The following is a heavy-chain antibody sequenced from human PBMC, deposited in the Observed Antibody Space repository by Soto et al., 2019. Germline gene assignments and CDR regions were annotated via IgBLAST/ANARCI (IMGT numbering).Heavy chain of an antibody. CDR2: IYYSGRT. Sequence: QLQLQESGPGLVKPSETLSLTCTVSGGSISSSSYYWGWIRQPPGKGLEWIGSIYYSGRTYYNPSRKSRVTISVDTSKNQFSLKLSSVTAADTAVYYCARPRGDYDILTGYYTGTSYGMDVWGQGTTVTVSS. V-gene: IGHV4-39*01. J-gene: IGHJ6*02. CDR3: ARPRGDYDILTGYYTGTSYGMDV. D-gene: IGHD3-9*01. CDR1: GGSISSSSYY.